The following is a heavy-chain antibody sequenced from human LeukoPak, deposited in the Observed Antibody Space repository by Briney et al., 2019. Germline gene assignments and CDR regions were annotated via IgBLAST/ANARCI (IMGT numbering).Heavy chain of an antibody. V-gene: IGHV3-23*01. D-gene: IGHD5-12*01. CDR3: AKDYSGYENNWFDP. CDR1: GFTFSDYY. J-gene: IGHJ5*02. CDR2: ISGSGGST. Sequence: SGGSLRLSCAASGFTFSDYYMSWVRQAPGKGLEWVSAISGSGGSTYYADSVKGRFTISRDNSKNTLYLQMNSLRAEDTAVYYCAKDYSGYENNWFDPWGQGTLVTVSS.